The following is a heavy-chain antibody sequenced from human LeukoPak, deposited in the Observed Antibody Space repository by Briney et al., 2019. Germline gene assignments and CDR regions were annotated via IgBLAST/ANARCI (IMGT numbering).Heavy chain of an antibody. J-gene: IGHJ3*02. CDR1: GYTFTDYY. CDR2: INPNSGGT. D-gene: IGHD4-17*01. Sequence: GASVKVSRKASGYTFTDYYIHWVRQAPGQGLEWMGWINPNSGGTNYAQKFQGRVTMTRDTSITTAYMELSRLSSDDTALYFCAKVLVTVSYLFSSNDAFDIWGQGTMVTVSS. CDR3: AKVLVTVSYLFSSNDAFDI. V-gene: IGHV1-2*02.